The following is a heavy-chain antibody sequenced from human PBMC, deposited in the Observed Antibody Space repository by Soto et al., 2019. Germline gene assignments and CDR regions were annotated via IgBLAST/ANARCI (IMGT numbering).Heavy chain of an antibody. V-gene: IGHV1-8*01. D-gene: IGHD6-13*01. J-gene: IGHJ6*03. CDR3: ARSGNRGSSSWYAYYYYYMDV. Sequence: GASVKVSCKASGYTFTSYDINWVRQATGQGLEWMGWMNPNSGNTGYAQKFQGRVTMTRNTSISTAYMELSSLRSEDTAVYYCARSGNRGSSSWYAYYYYYMDVWGKGTTVTVSS. CDR1: GYTFTSYD. CDR2: MNPNSGNT.